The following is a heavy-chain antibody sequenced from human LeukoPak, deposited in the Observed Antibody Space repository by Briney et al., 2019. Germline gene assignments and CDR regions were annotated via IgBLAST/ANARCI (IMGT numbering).Heavy chain of an antibody. V-gene: IGHV1-18*01. CDR2: ISTYNGNT. Sequence: ASVKVSCKGSGYTFINHGISWVRQAPGQGLEWLGWISTYNGNTNYAQRLQGRVTMTTDTSTSTAYMELRSLRSDDTAVYYCARDSSGPDDAFDIWGQGTMVTVSS. CDR3: ARDSSGPDDAFDI. CDR1: GYTFINHG. D-gene: IGHD3-22*01. J-gene: IGHJ3*02.